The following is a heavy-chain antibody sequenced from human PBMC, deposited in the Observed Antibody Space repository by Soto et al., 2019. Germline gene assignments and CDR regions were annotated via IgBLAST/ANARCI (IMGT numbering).Heavy chain of an antibody. CDR2: IYSNGST. D-gene: IGHD2-8*02. Sequence: QVQLQESGPGLVKPSETLSLTCTVSGGSISTYYWSWIRQPAGKGLEWIGRIYSNGSTYCNPSLKSRLTMSLDTSSKRFSLRLNSVTAADTAVYYCARDYSTGGPLDYWGRGTLVTVSS. CDR1: GGSISTYY. V-gene: IGHV4-4*07. CDR3: ARDYSTGGPLDY. J-gene: IGHJ4*02.